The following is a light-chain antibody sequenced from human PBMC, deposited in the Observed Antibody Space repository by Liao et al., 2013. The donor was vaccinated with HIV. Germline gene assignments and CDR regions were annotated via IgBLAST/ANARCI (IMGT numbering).Light chain of an antibody. Sequence: SYELSQPPSVSVAPGKTARITCGGNNIGSTSVHWYQQKPGQAPVLVIYYNSDRPSGIPERFSGTNSGNTATLTISRVEAGDEADYYCQVWDSSSDPEVFGTGTKVTVL. CDR2: YNS. J-gene: IGLJ1*01. CDR1: NIGSTS. V-gene: IGLV3-21*04. CDR3: QVWDSSSDPEV.